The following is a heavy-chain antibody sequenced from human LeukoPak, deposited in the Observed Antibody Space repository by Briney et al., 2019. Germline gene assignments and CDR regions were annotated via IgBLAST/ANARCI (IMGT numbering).Heavy chain of an antibody. V-gene: IGHV3-64*01. D-gene: IGHD6-13*01. CDR1: GFTFSSYA. Sequence: GGSLRLSCAASGFTFSSYAMHWVRQAPGKGLEYVSAISSNGGSTYYANSVKGRFTISRDNSKNTLYLQMGSLRAEDMAVYYCVKGRIAAAGTLDYWGQGTLATVSS. CDR3: VKGRIAAAGTLDY. CDR2: ISSNGGST. J-gene: IGHJ4*02.